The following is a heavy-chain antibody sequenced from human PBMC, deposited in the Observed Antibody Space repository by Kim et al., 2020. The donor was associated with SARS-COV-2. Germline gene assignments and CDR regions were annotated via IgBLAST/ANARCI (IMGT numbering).Heavy chain of an antibody. D-gene: IGHD2-2*01. CDR2: ISSSSITI. CDR3: ASPYCSSTSCPLANYYYGMDV. J-gene: IGHJ6*02. CDR1: GFTFSSYS. V-gene: IGHV3-48*04. Sequence: GGSLRLSCAASGFTFSSYSMNWVRQAPGKGLEWVSYISSSSITIYYADSVKGRFTNSRDNAKNSLYLQMNSLRAEDTAVYYCASPYCSSTSCPLANYYYGMDVWGQGTTVTVSS.